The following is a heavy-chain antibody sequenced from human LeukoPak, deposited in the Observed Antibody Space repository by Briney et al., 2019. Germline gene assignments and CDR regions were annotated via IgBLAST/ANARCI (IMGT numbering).Heavy chain of an antibody. Sequence: GGSLRLSCAASGFTFSSYGVSWVRQAPGKGLEWVSAISGSGGSTYYADSVKGRFTISRDNSKNTLYLQMNSLRAEDTAIYYCATRSSPLDYWGQGTLVTVSS. CDR2: ISGSGGST. D-gene: IGHD3-10*01. J-gene: IGHJ4*02. CDR1: GFTFSSYG. CDR3: ATRSSPLDY. V-gene: IGHV3-23*01.